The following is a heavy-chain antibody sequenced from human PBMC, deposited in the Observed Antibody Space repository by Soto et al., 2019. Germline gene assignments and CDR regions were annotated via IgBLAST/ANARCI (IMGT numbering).Heavy chain of an antibody. CDR3: ARAKRYYYDSSFFDY. V-gene: IGHV4-31*02. CDR2: GST. D-gene: IGHD3-22*01. Sequence: GSTYYNPSLKSRVTISVDTSKNQFSLKLSSVTAADTAAYYCARAKRYYYDSSFFDYWGQGTLVTVSS. J-gene: IGHJ4*02.